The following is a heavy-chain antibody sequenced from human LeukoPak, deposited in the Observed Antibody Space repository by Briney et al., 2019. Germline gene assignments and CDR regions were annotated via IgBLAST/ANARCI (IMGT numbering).Heavy chain of an antibody. D-gene: IGHD5-18*01. Sequence: SETMSLTCTVSGGSISSSSYYWGWIRQPPGKGLEWIGSIYYSGSTYYNPSLKSRVTIFVDTSKNQFSLKLSSVTAADTAVYYCASSVDTAMVWGQGTLVTVSS. CDR2: IYYSGST. J-gene: IGHJ4*02. CDR1: GGSISSSSYY. CDR3: ASSVDTAMV. V-gene: IGHV4-39*01.